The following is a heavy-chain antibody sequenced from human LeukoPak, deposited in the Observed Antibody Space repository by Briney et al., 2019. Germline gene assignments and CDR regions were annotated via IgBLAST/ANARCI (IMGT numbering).Heavy chain of an antibody. CDR2: ITDSGIST. CDR1: GFTFSSYA. Sequence: QPGGSLRLSCAASGFTFSSYAMAWVRQAPVKGLEWVSVITDSGISTYYTDSVKGRFTISRDNSKNTLYLQMNSLRAEDTAVYYCAKGTLGSCSGASCYPLDYWGQGTLVTVSS. J-gene: IGHJ4*02. D-gene: IGHD2-15*01. V-gene: IGHV3-23*01. CDR3: AKGTLGSCSGASCYPLDY.